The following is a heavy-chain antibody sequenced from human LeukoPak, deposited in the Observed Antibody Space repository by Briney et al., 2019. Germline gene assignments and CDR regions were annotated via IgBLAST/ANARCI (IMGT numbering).Heavy chain of an antibody. J-gene: IGHJ3*02. D-gene: IGHD2-2*02. V-gene: IGHV3-30*18. CDR2: ISYDASNK. CDR1: GFTFSAYG. Sequence: PGKSLRLSCAASGFTFSAYGVHWVRLAPGKGLEWVAVISYDASNKYYADSVKGRFTISRDNSKNTLYLQMNSLRAEDTAVYYCAKVFNRYCSTTSGYTAAFDIWGQGTMVTVSS. CDR3: AKVFNRYCSTTSGYTAAFDI.